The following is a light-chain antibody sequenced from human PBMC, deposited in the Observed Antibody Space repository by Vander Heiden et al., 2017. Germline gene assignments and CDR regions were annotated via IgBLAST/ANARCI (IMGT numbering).Light chain of an antibody. V-gene: IGLV2-23*02. Sequence: SALTQPASVFGSPGQSITISCPGTSSDVGSYNLVSWYQPHPGKAPKLMIDEVSKRPSGGSNRFSGSKSGNTASLTISGRQDEDEADYYCCSYAGSSTLVFGGGTKLTGL. CDR1: SSDVGSYNL. CDR3: CSYAGSSTLV. CDR2: EVS. J-gene: IGLJ2*01.